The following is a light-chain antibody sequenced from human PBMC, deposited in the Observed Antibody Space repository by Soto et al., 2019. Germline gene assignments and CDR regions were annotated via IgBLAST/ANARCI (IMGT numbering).Light chain of an antibody. Sequence: SYELTQPPSVSVAPGKTARITCGGTNIGSKSVHWYQQKPGQAPVLVIYYDSDRPSGIPERFSGSNSGNTATLTISRVEAGDEADYYFQVWDSSSDHVVFGGGTQLTVL. V-gene: IGLV3-21*04. J-gene: IGLJ2*01. CDR3: QVWDSSSDHVV. CDR1: NIGSKS. CDR2: YDS.